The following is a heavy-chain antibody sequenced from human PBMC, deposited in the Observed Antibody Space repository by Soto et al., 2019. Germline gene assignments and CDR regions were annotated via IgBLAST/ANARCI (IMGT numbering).Heavy chain of an antibody. CDR2: MNPNSGNT. Sequence: EASVKVSCKASGYTFTSYDINCVRQATGQVLEWMGWMNPNSGNTGYAQKFQGRVTMTRNTSISTAYMELSSLRSEDTAVYYCARRVGYCSGGSCYYWFDPWGQGTLVTVSS. J-gene: IGHJ5*02. CDR1: GYTFTSYD. V-gene: IGHV1-8*01. D-gene: IGHD2-15*01. CDR3: ARRVGYCSGGSCYYWFDP.